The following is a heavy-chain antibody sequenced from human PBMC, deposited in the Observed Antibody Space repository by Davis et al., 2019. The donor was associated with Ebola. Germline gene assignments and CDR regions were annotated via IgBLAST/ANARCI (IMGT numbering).Heavy chain of an antibody. J-gene: IGHJ4*02. CDR2: ISSSSSTI. CDR1: GFTFSSYG. D-gene: IGHD3-16*01. CDR3: ARDARMGDY. Sequence: GESLKISCAASGFTFSSYGMHWVRQAPGKGLEWVSYISSSSSTIYYADSVKGRFTISRDNAKNSLYLQMNSLRDEDTAVYYCARDARMGDYWGQGTLVTVSS. V-gene: IGHV3-48*02.